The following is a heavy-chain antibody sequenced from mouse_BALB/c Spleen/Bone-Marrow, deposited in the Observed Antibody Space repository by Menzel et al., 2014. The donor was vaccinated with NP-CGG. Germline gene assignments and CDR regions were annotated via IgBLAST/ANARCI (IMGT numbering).Heavy chain of an antibody. Sequence: QVQLQESGAALATPGASVNLSCTSSGYTFTRYWIRWVEQRPGQGLEWIGEINPGNCRTNYNDKFKSKVTLTVDRSSSTAYMQLSRLASEDSAVYYCVRRYYYYGVVYWYFDVWGAGTTVTVSS. J-gene: IGHJ1*01. V-gene: IGHV1S81*02. CDR1: GYTFTRYW. D-gene: IGHD2-4*01. CDR2: INPGNCRT. CDR3: VRRYYYYGVVYWYFDV.